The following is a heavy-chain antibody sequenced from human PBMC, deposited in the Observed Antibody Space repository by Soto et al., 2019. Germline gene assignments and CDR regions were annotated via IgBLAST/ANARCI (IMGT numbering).Heavy chain of an antibody. CDR3: AKSAASEDDYFYYGMDV. J-gene: IGHJ6*02. Sequence: XGSLRLSCEVSGFTFSIHAMSWVRQAPGKGLEWVSAISGSGGSTYYADSVKGHFTISRGNSKNTLYLQMNSLRAEDTAVYYCAKSAASEDDYFYYGMDVWGQGTTVTVSS. CDR2: ISGSGGST. V-gene: IGHV3-23*01. D-gene: IGHD6-25*01. CDR1: GFTFSIHA.